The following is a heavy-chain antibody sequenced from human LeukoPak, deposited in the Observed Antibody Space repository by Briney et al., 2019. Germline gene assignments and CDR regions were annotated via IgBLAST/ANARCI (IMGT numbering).Heavy chain of an antibody. V-gene: IGHV4-34*01. CDR2: INHSGST. CDR3: ARGIAVAGSSNDY. Sequence: SETLSLTCAVYGGSFRGYYWSWIRQPPGKGLEWIGEINHSGSTNYNPSLKSRVTISVDTSKNQFSLKLSSVTAADTAVYYCARGIAVAGSSNDYWGQGTLVTVSS. CDR1: GGSFRGYY. J-gene: IGHJ4*02. D-gene: IGHD6-19*01.